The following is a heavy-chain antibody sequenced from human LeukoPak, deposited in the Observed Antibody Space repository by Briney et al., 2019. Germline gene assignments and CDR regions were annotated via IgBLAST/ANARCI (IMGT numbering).Heavy chain of an antibody. J-gene: IGHJ4*02. Sequence: PGGSLRHSHAASGFNFSSYSMNEVRPAPGKGLEWVSSLSSCSSYIYYADSVKGRFTISRDNAKNSLYLQMNSLRAEDTAVYYCARADWDTAMIDYWGQGTLVTVSS. CDR2: LSSCSSYI. V-gene: IGHV3-21*01. CDR3: ARADWDTAMIDY. CDR1: GFNFSSYS. D-gene: IGHD5-18*01.